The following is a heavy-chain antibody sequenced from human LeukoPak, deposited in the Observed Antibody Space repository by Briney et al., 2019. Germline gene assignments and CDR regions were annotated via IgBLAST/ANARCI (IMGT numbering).Heavy chain of an antibody. CDR3: ATDYYDSGSYN. CDR1: GYSFTTYW. J-gene: IGHJ4*02. CDR2: IHPGNSDA. Sequence: GESLKISCKSSGYSFTTYWIGWVRQMPGRGLEWMAIIHPGNSDARYSPSFQGQVTVSADKSISTAYLQWSSLKASDTAIYYCATDYYDSGSYNWGQGTLVTVSS. D-gene: IGHD3-10*01. V-gene: IGHV5-51*01.